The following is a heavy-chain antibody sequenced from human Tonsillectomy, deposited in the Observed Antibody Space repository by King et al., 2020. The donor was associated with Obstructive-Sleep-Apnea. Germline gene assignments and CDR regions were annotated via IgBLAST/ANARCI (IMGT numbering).Heavy chain of an antibody. Sequence: VQLVESGGGLVQPGGSLRLSCAASGFDFSSYWMSWVRQAPGKGLEWVANIREDGNWKGYVDSVKGRFTISRDNTKNSVFLQMNILRAEDTAVYYCARDGRGGYLEYWGQGTLVTVSS. J-gene: IGHJ4*02. CDR3: ARDGRGGYLEY. V-gene: IGHV3-7*03. CDR2: IREDGNWK. CDR1: GFDFSSYW. D-gene: IGHD4-23*01.